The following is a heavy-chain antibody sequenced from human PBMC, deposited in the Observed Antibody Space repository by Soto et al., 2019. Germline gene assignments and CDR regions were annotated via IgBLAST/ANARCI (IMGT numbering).Heavy chain of an antibody. V-gene: IGHV1-3*01. D-gene: IGHD3-22*01. CDR1: GYTFTSYG. CDR2: INAGNGNT. CDR3: ARGGYYDSSGSRNYHYYGMDV. Sequence: ASVKVSCKASGYTFTSYGVNWVRQAPGQRLECLGWINAGNGNTKYAQRLQGRVTMSTDTSSRTAYMHLRSLRSDDTAVYFCARGGYYDSSGSRNYHYYGMDVWGQGTTVTVSS. J-gene: IGHJ6*02.